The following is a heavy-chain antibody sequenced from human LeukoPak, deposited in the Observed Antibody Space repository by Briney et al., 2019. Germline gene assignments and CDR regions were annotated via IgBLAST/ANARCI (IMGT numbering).Heavy chain of an antibody. CDR1: GGSISSGGYY. CDR2: IYYSGST. CDR3: ARDRCTNGVCFLLDY. J-gene: IGHJ4*02. Sequence: SETLSLTCTVSGGSISSGGYYWSWIRQHPGKGLEWIGYIYYSGSTYYNPSLKSRVTISVDTSKNQFSLKLSSVTAADTAVYYCARDRCTNGVCFLLDYWGQGTLVTVSS. D-gene: IGHD2-8*01. V-gene: IGHV4-31*03.